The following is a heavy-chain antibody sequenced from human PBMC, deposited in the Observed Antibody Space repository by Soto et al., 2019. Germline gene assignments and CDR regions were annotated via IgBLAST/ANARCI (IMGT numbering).Heavy chain of an antibody. CDR1: GGSISGSSYY. CDR2: IYYSGST. V-gene: IGHV4-39*01. CDR3: ARHGSGVAGYSGYDPTYCSGGSCYNFDY. Sequence: ETLSLTCTVSGGSISGSSYYWGWIRQPPGKGLEWIGSIYYSGSTYYNPSLKSRVTISVDTSKNQFSLKLSSVTAADTAVYYCARHGSGVAGYSGYDPTYCSGGSCYNFDYWGQGTLVTVSS. J-gene: IGHJ4*02. D-gene: IGHD2-15*01.